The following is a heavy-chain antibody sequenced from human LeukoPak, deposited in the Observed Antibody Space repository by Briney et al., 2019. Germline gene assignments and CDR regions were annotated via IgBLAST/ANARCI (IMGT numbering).Heavy chain of an antibody. Sequence: SEILSLTCTVSGGSISSYSWSWIRQPPGKGLEYIGYIYYSGSTNYNPSLKSRVTISVDTSKNQFSLKLSSVTAADTAVYYCARLAPGAYFDYWGQGTLVTVSS. CDR2: IYYSGST. J-gene: IGHJ4*02. V-gene: IGHV4-59*01. CDR3: ARLAPGAYFDY. CDR1: GGSISSYS. D-gene: IGHD7-27*01.